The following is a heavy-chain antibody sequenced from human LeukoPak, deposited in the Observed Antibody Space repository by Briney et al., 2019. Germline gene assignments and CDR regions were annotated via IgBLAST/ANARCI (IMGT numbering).Heavy chain of an antibody. CDR2: IRGSDGST. V-gene: IGHV3-23*01. Sequence: GGSLRLSCAASGFPFSTYAMSWVRQAPGKGLEWVSSIRGSDGSTYYADSVKGRFTISRDNAKNSLYLQMNSLRAEDTAVYYCARASRSSSWYFVHYYYYMDVWGKGTTVTVSS. CDR3: ARASRSSSWYFVHYYYYMDV. CDR1: GFPFSTYA. J-gene: IGHJ6*03. D-gene: IGHD6-13*01.